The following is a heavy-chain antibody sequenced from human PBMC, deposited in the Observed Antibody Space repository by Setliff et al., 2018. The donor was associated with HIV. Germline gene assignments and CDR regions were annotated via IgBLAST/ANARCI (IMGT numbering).Heavy chain of an antibody. Sequence: GGSLRLSCAASGFTFFSSALTWVRQAPGKGLEWVSLIQSGGITYYADSVKGRFTISRDNSNNTLSLQMSSLRAEDTAQYYCAKLDYYDFSGSWARKAAIDFWGQGTMVTVSS. D-gene: IGHD3-22*01. V-gene: IGHV3-23*01. CDR2: IQSGGIT. CDR3: AKLDYYDFSGSWARKAAIDF. CDR1: GFTFFSSA. J-gene: IGHJ3*01.